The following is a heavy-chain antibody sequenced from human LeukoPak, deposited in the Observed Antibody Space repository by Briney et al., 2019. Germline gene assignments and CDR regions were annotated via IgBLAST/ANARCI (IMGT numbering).Heavy chain of an antibody. CDR2: ISYDGRNV. J-gene: IGHJ3*01. D-gene: IGHD4-17*01. V-gene: IGHV3-30*18. CDR1: EFMFSKYG. CDR3: AKGATTMSTADAFVL. Sequence: PGGSLRLSCVASEFMFSKYGIHWVRQAPGKGLEGVAVISYDGRNVDYEDSVKGRFTISRDNSKNTVYLQMSSLRTEDTAVYYCAKGATTMSTADAFVLWGQGAMVTVSS.